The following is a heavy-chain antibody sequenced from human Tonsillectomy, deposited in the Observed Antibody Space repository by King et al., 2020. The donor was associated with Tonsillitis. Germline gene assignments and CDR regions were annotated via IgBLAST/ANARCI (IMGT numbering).Heavy chain of an antibody. CDR3: ARGLVTDYYYYYMDV. D-gene: IGHD4-23*01. CDR2: ISPIFGTT. V-gene: IGHV1-69*12. J-gene: IGHJ6*03. Sequence: QLVQSGAEVKKPGFSVKVSCKASGGTFRSYAISWVRQAPGQGLEWMGGISPIFGTTNYAQKFHGRVTRTAYESTSTAYMELSSLRSEDTAVYYCARGLVTDYYYYYMDVWGKGTTVTVSS. CDR1: GGTFRSYA.